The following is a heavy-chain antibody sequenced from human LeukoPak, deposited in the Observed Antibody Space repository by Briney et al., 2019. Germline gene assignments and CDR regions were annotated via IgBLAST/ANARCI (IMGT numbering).Heavy chain of an antibody. J-gene: IGHJ5*02. Sequence: ASVKVSCKASGYTFTSYYMYWVRQAPGQGLEWMGIINPSGGSTSYAQKFQGRVTMTRDTSTSTVYMELSSLRSEDTAVYYCARETPEGEVPAAIWFDPWGQGTLVTVSS. CDR3: ARETPEGEVPAAIWFDP. D-gene: IGHD2-2*01. V-gene: IGHV1-46*01. CDR2: INPSGGST. CDR1: GYTFTSYY.